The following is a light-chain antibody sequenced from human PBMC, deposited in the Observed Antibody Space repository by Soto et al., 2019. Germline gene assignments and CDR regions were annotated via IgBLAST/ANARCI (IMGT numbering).Light chain of an antibody. V-gene: IGKV1-5*03. J-gene: IGKJ1*01. CDR1: QSIDSW. CDR2: KAS. Sequence: DIQMTQSPSTLSASVGDRVTITCRASQSIDSWLAWYQQKPGKAPNLLIYKASSLESGVPSRFSGSGSGTEFTLTISSLQTDDSATYYCQQFHRYPVTFGQGTKVEI. CDR3: QQFHRYPVT.